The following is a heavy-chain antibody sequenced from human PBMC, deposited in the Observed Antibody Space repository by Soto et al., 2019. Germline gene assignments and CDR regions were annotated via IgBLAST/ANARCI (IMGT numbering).Heavy chain of an antibody. CDR2: IYYSGTT. D-gene: IGHD1-26*01. V-gene: IGHV4-59*01. CDR1: GGPISSYY. CDR3: SQGEDSGSSPHRYRYLDV. J-gene: IGHJ2*01. Sequence: QVQLQESGPGLVKPSETLSLTCDVSGGPISSYYWSWIRQSPGKGLEWIGSIYYSGTTYYNPSLQSRVPISLGPSNHQFSLMLSSVIAPHTAVYYWSQGEDSGSSPHRYRYLDVWGRGTLVTVSS.